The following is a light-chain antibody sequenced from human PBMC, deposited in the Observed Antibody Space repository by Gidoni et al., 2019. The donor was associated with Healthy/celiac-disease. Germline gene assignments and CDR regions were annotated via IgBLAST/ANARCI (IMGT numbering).Light chain of an antibody. J-gene: IGKJ2*01. CDR3: QQFGSSPPAYT. Sequence: ELVLTQSPGTLSLSPGERATLSCRASQSVSSSYLAWYQQKPGQAPRLLIYGASSRATGIPNRFSGKGSWTDFTLTISRLVPEDFAVYYFQQFGSSPPAYTFGQGTKLEIK. V-gene: IGKV3-20*01. CDR1: QSVSSSY. CDR2: GAS.